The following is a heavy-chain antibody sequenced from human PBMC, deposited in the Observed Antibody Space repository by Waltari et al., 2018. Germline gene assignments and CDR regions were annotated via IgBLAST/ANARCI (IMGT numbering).Heavy chain of an antibody. V-gene: IGHV4-39*01. J-gene: IGHJ2*01. Sequence: QLQLQESCPGLVKPSETLSPTCTVSGGSTRSSSYYWGWIRQTQGKGREWIGTIDFIGSTYYHPSLRGRVTISVDTSKNQFSRKLSSVTAADTAVYYCAGRGGRIRIFGWCFDLWGRGTPVTVSS. CDR1: GGSTRSSSYY. CDR2: IDFIGST. D-gene: IGHD3-3*01. CDR3: AGRGGRIRIFGWCFDL.